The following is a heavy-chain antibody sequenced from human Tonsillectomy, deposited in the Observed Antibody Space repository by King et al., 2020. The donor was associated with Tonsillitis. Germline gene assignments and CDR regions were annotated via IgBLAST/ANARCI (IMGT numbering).Heavy chain of an antibody. V-gene: IGHV5-10-1*03. CDR2: IDPGDSYT. D-gene: IGHD3-9*01. J-gene: IGHJ6*02. Sequence: EVQLVESGAEVKKPGESLRISCKGSGYIFTSYWISWVRQMPGKGLEWMGRIDPGDSYTNYSPSFQGHVTISTDTSISTAYLEWSSLKASDTATYYCARRDYDTLTDNYYGLDVWGQGTTVTVSS. CDR1: GYIFTSYW. CDR3: ARRDYDTLTDNYYGLDV.